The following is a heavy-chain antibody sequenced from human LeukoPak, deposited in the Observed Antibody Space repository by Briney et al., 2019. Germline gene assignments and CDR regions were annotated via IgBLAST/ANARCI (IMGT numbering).Heavy chain of an antibody. Sequence: SQTLSLTCTVSGGSISSYYWSWIRQPPGKGLEWNGYIYYTGSTNYNPSLKSRVTISADMSKNQFSLKLTSVTAADTAVYYCAKDRGHYSDSTGYYHNWFDPWGQGTLVTVSS. J-gene: IGHJ5*02. D-gene: IGHD3-22*01. CDR1: GGSISSYY. CDR3: AKDRGHYSDSTGYYHNWFDP. CDR2: IYYTGST. V-gene: IGHV4-59*01.